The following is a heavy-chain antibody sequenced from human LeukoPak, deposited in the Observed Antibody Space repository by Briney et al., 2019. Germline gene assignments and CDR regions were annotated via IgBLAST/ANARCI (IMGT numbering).Heavy chain of an antibody. J-gene: IGHJ4*02. CDR2: IYTSGST. Sequence: SETLSLTCTVSGGSISSYYWSWIRQPAGKGLEWIGRIYTSGSTNYNPSLKSRVTMSVDTSKNQFSLKLSSVTAADTAVYYSARAPRIGSWWYYFDYWGQGTLVTVSS. D-gene: IGHD6-13*01. CDR1: GGSISSYY. CDR3: ARAPRIGSWWYYFDY. V-gene: IGHV4-4*07.